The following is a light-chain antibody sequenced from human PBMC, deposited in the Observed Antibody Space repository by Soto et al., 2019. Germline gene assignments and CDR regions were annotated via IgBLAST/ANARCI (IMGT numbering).Light chain of an antibody. CDR2: TNN. CDR1: SFNIGSNI. Sequence: QSVLTQPPSASGTPGQRVTISCSGGSFNIGSNIVNWYQQLPGTAPKLLIYTNNQQPSGVPDRFSGSKSGTSASLAISGLQSEDEADYYCAAWDDSLNGMVFGGGTKLTVL. J-gene: IGLJ2*01. CDR3: AAWDDSLNGMV. V-gene: IGLV1-44*01.